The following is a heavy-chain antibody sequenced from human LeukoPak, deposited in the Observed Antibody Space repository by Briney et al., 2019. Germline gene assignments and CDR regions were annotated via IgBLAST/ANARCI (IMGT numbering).Heavy chain of an antibody. CDR3: ARGGPYYDYVWGSAHFDY. J-gene: IGHJ4*02. Sequence: GGSLRLSCAASGFTFSNSGFHWVRQAPGKGLEWVANIKQDGSEKYYVDSVKGRFTISRDNAKNSLYLQMNSLRAEDTAVYYCARGGPYYDYVWGSAHFDYWGQGTLVTVSS. CDR1: GFTFSNSG. V-gene: IGHV3-7*04. CDR2: IKQDGSEK. D-gene: IGHD3-16*01.